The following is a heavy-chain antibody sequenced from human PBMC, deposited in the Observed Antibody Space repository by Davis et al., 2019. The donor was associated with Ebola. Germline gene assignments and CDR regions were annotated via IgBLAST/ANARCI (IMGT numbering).Heavy chain of an antibody. CDR3: GRDGSVGGRIDP. J-gene: IGHJ5*02. Sequence: SVKVSCKASGGTFSSYTINWVRQAPGQGLEWMGGIIPFFGTTTYAHKFQDRVTITADESTNTAYMELNSLTSEDTAIYYCGRDGSVGGRIDPWGQGTLVTVSS. D-gene: IGHD3-10*01. CDR2: IIPFFGTT. CDR1: GGTFSSYT. V-gene: IGHV1-69*13.